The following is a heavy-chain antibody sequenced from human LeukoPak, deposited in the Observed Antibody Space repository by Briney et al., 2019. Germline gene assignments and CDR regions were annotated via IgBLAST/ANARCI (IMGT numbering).Heavy chain of an antibody. CDR2: ISSSGNTI. Sequence: PGGSLRLSCAASGFTFSSYSMNWVRQAPGKGLEWVSYISSSGNTIDYADSVKGRFTISRDNAKNSLYLQMNSLRAEDTAVYYCVWFSTRRGDYWGQGTLVTVSS. CDR1: GFTFSSYS. J-gene: IGHJ4*02. D-gene: IGHD2-21*01. V-gene: IGHV3-48*04. CDR3: VWFSTRRGDY.